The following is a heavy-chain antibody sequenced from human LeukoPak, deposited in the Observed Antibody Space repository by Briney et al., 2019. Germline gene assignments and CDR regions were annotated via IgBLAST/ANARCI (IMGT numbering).Heavy chain of an antibody. J-gene: IGHJ4*02. CDR2: IIPIFGTA. CDR1: GGTFSSYA. D-gene: IGHD3-22*01. CDR3: AREARYYYDSSGYPLNFDY. Sequence: SVTVSCKASGGTFSSYAISWVRQAPGQGLEWMGGIIPIFGTANYAQKFQGRVTITTDESTSTVYMELSSLRSEATAVYYCAREARYYYDSSGYPLNFDYWGQGTLVTVSS. V-gene: IGHV1-69*05.